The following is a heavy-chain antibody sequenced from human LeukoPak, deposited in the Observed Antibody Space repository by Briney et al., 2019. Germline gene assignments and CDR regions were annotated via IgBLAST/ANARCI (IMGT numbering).Heavy chain of an antibody. Sequence: GGSLRLSCAASGFTFSDYSMNWVRQAPGKGLEWVSSITSSSSYTYYADSVKGRFTISRDNAKNSLYLQMNSLRAEDTALYYCARGGDYYGSGSYDYWGQGTLVTVSS. J-gene: IGHJ4*02. CDR2: ITSSSSYT. D-gene: IGHD3-10*01. CDR3: ARGGDYYGSGSYDY. V-gene: IGHV3-21*04. CDR1: GFTFSDYS.